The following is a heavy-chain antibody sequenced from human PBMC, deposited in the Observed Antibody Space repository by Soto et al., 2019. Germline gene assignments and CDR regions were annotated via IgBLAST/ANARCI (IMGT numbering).Heavy chain of an antibody. CDR2: ISSSSSTL. V-gene: IGHV3-48*01. D-gene: IGHD4-17*01. Sequence: EVQLVESGGGLVQPGGSLRLSCAASGFTFSSYSMNWVRQAPGKGLEWVSYISSSSSTLYYADSVKGRFTISRDNAKNSLYLQMNSLRAEDTAVYYCARESTVTTPPDYWGQGTLVTVSS. J-gene: IGHJ4*02. CDR3: ARESTVTTPPDY. CDR1: GFTFSSYS.